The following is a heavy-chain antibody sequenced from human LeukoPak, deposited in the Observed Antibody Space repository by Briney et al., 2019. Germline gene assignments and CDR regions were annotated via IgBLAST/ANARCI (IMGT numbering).Heavy chain of an antibody. CDR1: GYTFTSYG. CDR2: ISAYNGNT. Sequence: GASVKVSCKASGYTFTSYGISWVRQAPGQGLEWMGWISAYNGNTNYAQKLQGRVTMTTDTSTSTAYMELRSLRSDDTAVYYCARDSVMGATTNWFDPWGQGTLVTVSS. J-gene: IGHJ5*02. D-gene: IGHD1-26*01. V-gene: IGHV1-18*01. CDR3: ARDSVMGATTNWFDP.